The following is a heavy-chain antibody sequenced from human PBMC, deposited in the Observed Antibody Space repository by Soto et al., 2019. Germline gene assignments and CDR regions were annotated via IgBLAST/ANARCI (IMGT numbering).Heavy chain of an antibody. J-gene: IGHJ6*02. V-gene: IGHV1-69*06. CDR2: IIPIFGTA. CDR3: ARGNYQIYGMDA. Sequence: SVKVSCKASGGTFSSYAISWVRQAPGQGLEWMGGIIPIFGTANYAQKFQGRVTITADKSTSTAYMELSSLRAEDTAVYYCARGNYQIYGMDAWGQGTTVTVSS. D-gene: IGHD1-1*01. CDR1: GGTFSSYA.